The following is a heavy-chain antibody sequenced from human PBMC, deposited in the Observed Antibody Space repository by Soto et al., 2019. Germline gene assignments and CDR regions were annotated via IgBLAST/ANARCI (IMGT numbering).Heavy chain of an antibody. D-gene: IGHD1-26*01. CDR2: ISYDGSNK. CDR1: GFTFSSYA. J-gene: IGHJ4*02. V-gene: IGHV3-30-3*01. CDR3: ARDAVQWGGCHDSRYPNDY. Sequence: QVQLVESGGGVVQPGRSLRLSCAASGFTFSSYAMHWVRQAPGKGLEWVAVISYDGSNKYYADSVKGRFTISRDNSKNTLYLQMNSLRAEDTAVYYCARDAVQWGGCHDSRYPNDYWGQGTLVTVSS.